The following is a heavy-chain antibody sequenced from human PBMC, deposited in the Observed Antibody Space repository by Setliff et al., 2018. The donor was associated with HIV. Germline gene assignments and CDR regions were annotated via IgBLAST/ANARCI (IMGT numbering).Heavy chain of an antibody. D-gene: IGHD4-17*01. V-gene: IGHV4-61*02. CDR1: GGSISSGSYY. CDR2: IYTSGST. J-gene: IGHJ3*02. Sequence: SETLSLTCTVSGGSISSGSYYWSWIRQPAGKGLEWIGRIYTSGSTNYNPSLKSRVTISVDTSKNQFSLKLSSVNAADTAVYYCARDTDLLDDGDYVRAFDIWGQGTMVTVSS. CDR3: ARDTDLLDDGDYVRAFDI.